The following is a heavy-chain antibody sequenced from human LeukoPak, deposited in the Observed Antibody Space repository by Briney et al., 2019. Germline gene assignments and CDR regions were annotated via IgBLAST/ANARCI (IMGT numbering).Heavy chain of an antibody. CDR3: ARRFDY. CDR1: GFTFSSYS. Sequence: PGGSLRLSCAASGFTFSSYSMNWVRQAPGKGLEWVSYIDSDTDDIHYADSVKGRFTISRDNAKNSLYLQMNSLRAEDTAVYYYARRFDYWGQGTLVTVSS. V-gene: IGHV3-21*01. CDR2: IDSDTDDI. J-gene: IGHJ4*02.